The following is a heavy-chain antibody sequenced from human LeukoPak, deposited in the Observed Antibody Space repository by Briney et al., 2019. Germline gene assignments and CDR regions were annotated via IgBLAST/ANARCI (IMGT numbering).Heavy chain of an antibody. CDR1: GFTFSSYW. Sequence: GGSLRLSCAASGFTFSSYWMHWVRQTPGKGLVWVSRINSDGSSTTYADSVRGRFTISRDNAKNTLYLQMNSLRAEDTAVYYCARDLADYYDSSGYWGYYFDYWGQGTLVTVSS. J-gene: IGHJ4*02. D-gene: IGHD3-22*01. CDR3: ARDLADYYDSSGYWGYYFDY. V-gene: IGHV3-74*03. CDR2: INSDGSST.